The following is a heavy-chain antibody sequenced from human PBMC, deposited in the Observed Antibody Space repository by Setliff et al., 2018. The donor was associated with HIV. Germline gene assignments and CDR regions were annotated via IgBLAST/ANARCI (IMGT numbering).Heavy chain of an antibody. CDR1: GGIFINSA. Sequence: SVKVSCKASGGIFINSAFTWVRQAPGQGLEWMGSIIPIFNRGNYAQKFQSRVTITADESTSTAYMELSSLRSEDTAVYYCARQHQMVLGYWGQGTLVTVSS. CDR2: IIPIFNRG. D-gene: IGHD2-8*01. V-gene: IGHV1-69*13. J-gene: IGHJ4*02. CDR3: ARQHQMVLGY.